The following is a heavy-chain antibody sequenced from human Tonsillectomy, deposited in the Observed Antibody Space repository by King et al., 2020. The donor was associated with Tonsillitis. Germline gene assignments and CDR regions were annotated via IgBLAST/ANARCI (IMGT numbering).Heavy chain of an antibody. CDR3: ARYGSGGDYFDY. Sequence: QLVQSGGGVVQPGRSLRLSGAASGFTFSSYGMHWVRQAPGKGLEWVAVIWYDGSNKYYADSVKGRFTIPRDNFKNTLYLQMNSLRAEDTAVYYCARYGSGGDYFDYWGQGTLVTVSS. CDR1: GFTFSSYG. J-gene: IGHJ4*02. D-gene: IGHD3-16*01. CDR2: IWYDGSNK. V-gene: IGHV3-33*01.